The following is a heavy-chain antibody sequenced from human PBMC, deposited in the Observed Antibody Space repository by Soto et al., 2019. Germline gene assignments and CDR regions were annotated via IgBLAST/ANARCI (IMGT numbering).Heavy chain of an antibody. CDR1: GFTFNSYS. Sequence: PVGSLRLSCAASGFTFNSYSMNWVRQAPGKGLEWVSSMSRSSRYIYYADSVKGRFTISRDNAKSSVYLQMNSLRAEDTAVYYCARDGGVAATLANYFDYWGQGTLVTVSS. D-gene: IGHD2-15*01. J-gene: IGHJ4*02. V-gene: IGHV3-21*01. CDR3: ARDGGVAATLANYFDY. CDR2: MSRSSRYI.